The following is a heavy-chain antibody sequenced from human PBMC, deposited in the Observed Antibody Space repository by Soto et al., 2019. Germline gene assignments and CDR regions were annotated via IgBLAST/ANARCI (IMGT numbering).Heavy chain of an antibody. J-gene: IGHJ3*01. Sequence: QVQLVQSGAEVKKPGASVKVSCKASGYTFTSYDINWVRQAPGQGLEWMGWISGYSGITNYAPRLQDRVTMTTDTSTSTAYIELRSLRSDDTAIFYCARDDASSSRARAFDLWGQGTMVTVSS. D-gene: IGHD6-13*01. V-gene: IGHV1-18*01. CDR3: ARDDASSSRARAFDL. CDR1: GYTFTSYD. CDR2: ISGYSGIT.